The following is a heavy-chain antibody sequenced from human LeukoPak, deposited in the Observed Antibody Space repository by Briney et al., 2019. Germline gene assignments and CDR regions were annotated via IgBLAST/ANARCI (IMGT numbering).Heavy chain of an antibody. Sequence: GGSLRLSCAASGFSFSSYAMSWVRQAPGKGLEWVSVISGSGGTTYYPDSVKGRFTISRDDPRNTLYLQMNSLRAEDTAVYYCAKETAPDSILTTVDYWGQGALVTVSS. V-gene: IGHV3-23*01. CDR2: ISGSGGTT. J-gene: IGHJ4*02. CDR3: AKETAPDSILTTVDY. D-gene: IGHD1-1*01. CDR1: GFSFSSYA.